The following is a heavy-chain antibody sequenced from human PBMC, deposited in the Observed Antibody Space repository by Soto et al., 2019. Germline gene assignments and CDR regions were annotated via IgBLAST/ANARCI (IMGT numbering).Heavy chain of an antibody. CDR2: IYFSGRT. Sequence: PSETMSLTCIVSGESISCSSYYWGWIRQPPGKGCEWIGCIYFSGRTYYNPSFKSRGTISIDTSNNQFSLKLSSVTATDTAVHYCARQRTTEVTQDYFDNWGQGALVTVSS. D-gene: IGHD2-21*02. J-gene: IGHJ4*02. CDR3: ARQRTTEVTQDYFDN. CDR1: GESISCSSYY. V-gene: IGHV4-39*01.